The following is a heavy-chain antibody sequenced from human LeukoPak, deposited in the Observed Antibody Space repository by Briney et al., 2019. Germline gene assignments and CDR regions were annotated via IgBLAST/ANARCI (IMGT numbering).Heavy chain of an antibody. Sequence: GGSLRLSCAASGFSLSGYSMNWVRQAPGKGLEWVSAISISSGFIHYADSVRGRFTVSRDNAKNSLYLEMNSLRAEDMAVYFCARDGHGDGIMGGYSYFGMDVWGQGTTVTVS. V-gene: IGHV3-21*01. CDR1: GFSLSGYS. J-gene: IGHJ6*02. D-gene: IGHD4-23*01. CDR2: ISISSGFI. CDR3: ARDGHGDGIMGGYSYFGMDV.